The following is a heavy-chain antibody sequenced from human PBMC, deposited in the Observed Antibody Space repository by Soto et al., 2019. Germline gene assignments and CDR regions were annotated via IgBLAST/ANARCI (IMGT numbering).Heavy chain of an antibody. CDR1: GFTLRVYG. CDR2: ISGSGGST. CDR3: AKGTYGDYVRGDAFDV. V-gene: IGHV3-23*01. D-gene: IGHD4-17*01. Sequence: EVQLLESGGGLVQPGGSLRLSCAASGFTLRVYGMSWVRQAPGKGLEWVSAISGSGGSTYYTDSVKGRLTISRDNSKNMLFLQMNCLRAEDTAVYYCAKGTYGDYVRGDAFDVWGQGTVVTVSS. J-gene: IGHJ3*01.